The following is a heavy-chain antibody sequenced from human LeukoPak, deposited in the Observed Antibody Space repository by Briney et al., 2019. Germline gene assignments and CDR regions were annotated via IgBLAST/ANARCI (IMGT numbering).Heavy chain of an antibody. CDR3: AREADFWSGQFDY. CDR2: IYSGGRT. V-gene: IGHV3-53*05. J-gene: IGHJ4*02. CDR1: GFTVNNNY. Sequence: GGSLRLSCAASGFTVNNNYMNWVRQAPGKGLEWISVIYSGGRTYYADSVEGRFTFSRDNSKNTVFLQMNSLRADDTAVYYCAREADFWSGQFDYWGQGTLVTVSS. D-gene: IGHD3-3*01.